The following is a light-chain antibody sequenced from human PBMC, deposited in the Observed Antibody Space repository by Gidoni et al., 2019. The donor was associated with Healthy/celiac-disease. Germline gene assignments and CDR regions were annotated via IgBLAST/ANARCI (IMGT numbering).Light chain of an antibody. CDR2: AAS. V-gene: IGKV1-39*01. CDR3: QKSYSTPT. CDR1: QSIISY. J-gene: IGKJ2*01. Sequence: RVTITCRASQSIISYLNSYQQKPVKAPKLLIYAASSMQSGVPSRCSGSGSGIDFTLTIRSLQHEDFENYYCQKSYSTPTFGQGTKLEIK.